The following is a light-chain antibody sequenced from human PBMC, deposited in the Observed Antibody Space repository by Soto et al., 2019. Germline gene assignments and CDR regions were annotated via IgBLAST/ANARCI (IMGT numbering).Light chain of an antibody. V-gene: IGKV3-11*01. CDR1: QSVRRY. Sequence: EFVLTQYPATLSLSPGERATLSCRASQSVRRYLAWYQPKPGQAPRLLIYDASNRATRIPSRFSGSGSGTDFTLTISSLVPEDFAVYYCHQRSNWLLTFGQGTKVEIK. J-gene: IGKJ1*01. CDR2: DAS. CDR3: HQRSNWLLT.